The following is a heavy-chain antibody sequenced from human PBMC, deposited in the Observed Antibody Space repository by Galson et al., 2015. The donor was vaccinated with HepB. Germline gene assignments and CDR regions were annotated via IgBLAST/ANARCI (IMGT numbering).Heavy chain of an antibody. CDR2: IHTTGGI. CDR3: AREYGIGGIL. J-gene: IGHJ4*01. D-gene: IGHD1-1*01. V-gene: IGHV4-61*01. CDR1: GDFVISGNYC. Sequence: ETLSLTCVVSGDFVISGNYCWRRIRQSPGKELEGLGHIHTTGGITYHPSLKSRVTISRDTSKNQISLKLNSVIASATAAYYCAREYGIGGILWCHGILVTVS.